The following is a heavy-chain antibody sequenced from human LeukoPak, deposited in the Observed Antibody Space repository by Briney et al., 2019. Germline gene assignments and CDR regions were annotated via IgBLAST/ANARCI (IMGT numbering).Heavy chain of an antibody. CDR3: AAGYSSSYYYFDY. V-gene: IGHV4-61*08. J-gene: IGHJ4*01. D-gene: IGHD6-13*01. Sequence: SETLSLTCTVSGGSVDTIDYYWSWIRQPPGKGLEWIGYMYHTGSSIYSPSLKSRVTISVDTSKNQFSLKLSSVTAADTAVYYCAAGYSSSYYYFDYWGQGTLVTVSS. CDR2: MYHTGSS. CDR1: GGSVDTIDYY.